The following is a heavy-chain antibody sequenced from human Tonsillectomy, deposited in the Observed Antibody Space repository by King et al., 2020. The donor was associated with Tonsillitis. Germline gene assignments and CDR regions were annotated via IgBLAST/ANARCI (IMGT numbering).Heavy chain of an antibody. V-gene: IGHV3-23*04. CDR3: AKDVAVAGGVLYFDY. D-gene: IGHD6-19*01. J-gene: IGHJ4*02. Sequence: VQLVESGGGVVKPGGSLRLSCGAAGFTFISYAMGWVRQAPGEGREWVAAVSGSGGSTEAAESWKGRFTISRDNSKNTRNLQMKSLRAEDTVVYYCAKDVAVAGGVLYFDYWGQGTLVTVSS. CDR2: VSGSGGST. CDR1: GFTFISYA.